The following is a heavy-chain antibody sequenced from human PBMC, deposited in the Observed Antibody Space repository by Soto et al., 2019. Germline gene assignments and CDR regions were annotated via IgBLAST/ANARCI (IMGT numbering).Heavy chain of an antibody. CDR3: ARGQRGASSSWYPYYYYGMDV. CDR1: GYTFTSYD. V-gene: IGHV1-8*01. CDR2: MNPNSGNT. D-gene: IGHD6-13*01. J-gene: IGHJ6*02. Sequence: GASVKVSCKASGYTFTSYDINWVRQATGQGLEWMGWMNPNSGNTGYAQKFQGRVTMTRNTSISTAYMELSSLRSEDTAVYYCARGQRGASSSWYPYYYYGMDVWGQGTTVTVSS.